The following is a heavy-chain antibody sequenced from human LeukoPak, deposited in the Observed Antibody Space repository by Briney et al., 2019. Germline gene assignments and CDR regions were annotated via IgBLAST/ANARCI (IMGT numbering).Heavy chain of an antibody. CDR1: GGSISSSNYY. CDR2: IYYSGST. D-gene: IGHD7-27*01. V-gene: IGHV4-39*07. Sequence: PSETLSLTCTVSGGSISSSNYYWGWIRQPPGKGLEWIGSIYYSGSTHYNPSLKSRVTISVDTSKNQFSLKLSSVTAADTAVYYCASNTGTVFDYWGQGALVTVSS. J-gene: IGHJ4*02. CDR3: ASNTGTVFDY.